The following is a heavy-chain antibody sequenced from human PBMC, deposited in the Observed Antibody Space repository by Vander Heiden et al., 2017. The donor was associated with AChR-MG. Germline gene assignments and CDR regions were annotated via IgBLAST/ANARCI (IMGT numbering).Heavy chain of an antibody. CDR1: GFPFSDAW. V-gene: IGHV3-15*01. D-gene: IGHD3-22*01. Sequence: VQLLESGGGLVKTGGSLRLPCAASGFPFSDAWMSWVRQAPAKGLEWVGRIKSKAGGGTTEYAAPVKGRFTISRDDSKNTLYLQMNRLETEDTAVYYCSWDYYDSNNQWGQGTLVTVSS. J-gene: IGHJ4*02. CDR3: SWDYYDSNNQ. CDR2: IKSKAGGGTT.